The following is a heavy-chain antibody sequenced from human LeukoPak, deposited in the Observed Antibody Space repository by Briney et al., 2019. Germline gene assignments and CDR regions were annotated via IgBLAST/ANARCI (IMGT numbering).Heavy chain of an antibody. J-gene: IGHJ5*02. D-gene: IGHD3-3*01. CDR2: IHHSGST. CDR3: ARFARVDLYNWFDP. CDR1: GGSFSGYY. Sequence: SETLSLTCAVYGGSFSGYYWSWIRQPPGKGLEWIGTIHHSGSTYYNPSLKSRVTILVDTSNNQFSLKLSSVTAADTAVYYCARFARVDLYNWFDPWGQGTLVTVSS. V-gene: IGHV4-34*01.